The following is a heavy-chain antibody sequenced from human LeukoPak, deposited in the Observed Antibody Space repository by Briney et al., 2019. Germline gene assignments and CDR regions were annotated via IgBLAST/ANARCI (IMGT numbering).Heavy chain of an antibody. CDR2: FIPILGTA. CDR1: GGSFRSYG. D-gene: IGHD2-15*01. J-gene: IGHJ4*02. V-gene: IGHV1-69*13. Sequence: SVKVSCKASGGSFRSYGLNWVRQAPGQGLEWMGGFIPILGTAKYAQKLQGRVTITADESTSTAYMELSSLRYEDTAVYYCAREGCSGGSCYFDYWGQGTLVTVSS. CDR3: AREGCSGGSCYFDY.